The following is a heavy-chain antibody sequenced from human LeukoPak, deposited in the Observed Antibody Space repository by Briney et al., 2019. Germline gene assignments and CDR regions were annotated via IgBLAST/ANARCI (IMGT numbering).Heavy chain of an antibody. CDR3: ARGLESCSSGSCFKD. V-gene: IGHV3-53*01. CDR2: IYSSGST. D-gene: IGHD2-15*01. Sequence: GGSLRLSCAASGFILSSNYMSWLRQAPGKGLEWVSLIYSSGSTYYTASVNGQFTISRDHSKNTLYLHMNSLRAEDAALYYCARGLESCSSGSCFKDWGQGTLVTVSS. CDR1: GFILSSNY. J-gene: IGHJ4*02.